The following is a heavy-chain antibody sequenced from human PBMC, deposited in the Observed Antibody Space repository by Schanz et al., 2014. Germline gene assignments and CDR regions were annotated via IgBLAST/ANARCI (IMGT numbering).Heavy chain of an antibody. CDR1: GGTFSRYS. J-gene: IGHJ6*02. D-gene: IGHD4-17*01. CDR3: ARNYGGHSEESDRYGMDV. V-gene: IGHV1-69*02. Sequence: QVQLVQSGAEVKKPGSSVKVSCKASGGTFSRYSLNWVRQAPGQGLEWMGGIIPILGITNYAQNFQGRVTMTSDTSTSTVYMELSSLRSEDTAVYYCARNYGGHSEESDRYGMDVWGQGTTVTVSS. CDR2: IIPILGIT.